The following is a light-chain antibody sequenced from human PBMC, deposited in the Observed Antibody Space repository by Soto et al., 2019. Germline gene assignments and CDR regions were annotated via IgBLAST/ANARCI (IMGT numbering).Light chain of an antibody. CDR3: QQHNSYWT. Sequence: IQMPQSPSTLSASVGDRVTITCRASQSISSWLAWYQQKPGKAPKLLIYKASSLESGVPSRFSGSGSGTEFTLTISSLQPDDFAPYYCQQHNSYWTFGQGTKV. CDR1: QSISSW. V-gene: IGKV1-5*03. J-gene: IGKJ1*01. CDR2: KAS.